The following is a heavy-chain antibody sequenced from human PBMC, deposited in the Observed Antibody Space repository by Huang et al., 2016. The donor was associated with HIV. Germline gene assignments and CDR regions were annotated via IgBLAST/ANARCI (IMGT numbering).Heavy chain of an antibody. J-gene: IGHJ6*02. D-gene: IGHD3-3*01. CDR3: ARQWVLLDYLMGMDV. CDR1: GASFTGNY. CDR2: ITDSGAT. V-gene: IGHV4-34*01. Sequence: QVHLQQWGAGLLKPSETLTLTCAVSGASFTGNYWTWIRQTPGKGLEWMGEITDSGATIYNPSLESRVTISIDRSKKQFSLRLSSMTAADTAIYYCARQWVLLDYLMGMDVWGQGTTVIVSS.